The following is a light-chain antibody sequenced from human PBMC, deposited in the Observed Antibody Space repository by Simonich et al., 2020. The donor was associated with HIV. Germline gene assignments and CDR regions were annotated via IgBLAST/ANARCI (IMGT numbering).Light chain of an antibody. CDR2: EGS. Sequence: QSALTQPASVSGSPGQSITISCTGTSRDVGSYNLVSWYQQHPGKAPKLMIYEGSKRPSGVSNRFSGSKSGNTASLTISGLQAEDEADFYCSSYTSSSTWVFGGGTKVTVL. V-gene: IGLV2-14*02. CDR1: SRDVGSYNL. CDR3: SSYTSSSTWV. J-gene: IGLJ3*02.